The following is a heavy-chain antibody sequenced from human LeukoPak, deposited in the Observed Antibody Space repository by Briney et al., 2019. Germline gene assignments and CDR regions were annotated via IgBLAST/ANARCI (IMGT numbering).Heavy chain of an antibody. CDR1: GGSISSYY. V-gene: IGHV4-59*01. D-gene: IGHD3-22*01. CDR2: IYSSGST. CDR3: ARNYDSSGYTAFGY. J-gene: IGHJ4*02. Sequence: SETLSLTCTVSGGSISSYYWSWIRQPPGKGLEWIGHIYSSGSTNYNPSLKSRVTISVDTSKNQFSLKLGSVTAADTAVYYCARNYDSSGYTAFGYWGRGTLLTVSS.